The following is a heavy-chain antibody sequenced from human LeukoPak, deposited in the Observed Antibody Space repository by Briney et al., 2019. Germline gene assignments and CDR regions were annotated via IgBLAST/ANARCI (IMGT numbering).Heavy chain of an antibody. CDR1: GFTFSSYG. Sequence: PGRSLRLSCAASGFTFSSYGMLWVRQAPGKGLEWVAVISYDGSNKYYADSVKGRFTISRDNSKNTLYLQMNSLRAEDTAVYYCAKDGRGSYEYYFDYWGQGTLVTVSS. CDR3: AKDGRGSYEYYFDY. D-gene: IGHD1-26*01. J-gene: IGHJ4*02. V-gene: IGHV3-30*18. CDR2: ISYDGSNK.